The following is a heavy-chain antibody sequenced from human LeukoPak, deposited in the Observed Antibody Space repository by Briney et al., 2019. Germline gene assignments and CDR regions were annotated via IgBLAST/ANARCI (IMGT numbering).Heavy chain of an antibody. V-gene: IGHV1-24*01. J-gene: IGHJ4*02. CDR2: FDPVDSGK. CDR1: GYTLTELS. CDR3: ATNIAVASFDY. D-gene: IGHD6-19*01. Sequence: ASVKVSCQVSGYTLTELSMQWVLQAPGNGVEWVGGFDPVDSGKIYAQKFQGRVTMAEDTSTDTAYMELSSLRSEDTAVYYCATNIAVASFDYWGQGTLVTVSS.